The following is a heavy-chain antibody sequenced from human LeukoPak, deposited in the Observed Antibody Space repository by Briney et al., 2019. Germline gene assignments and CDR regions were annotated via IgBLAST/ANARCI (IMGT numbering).Heavy chain of an antibody. J-gene: IGHJ4*02. CDR2: IYYSGST. CDR3: ARDAEGVHYFDY. V-gene: IGHV4-59*01. Sequence: SGTLSLTCTVSGGSISSYYWSWIRQPPGKGLEWVAYIYYSGSTNYNPSLKSRVTISVDTSKNQFSLKLSSVTAADTAVYYCARDAEGVHYFDYWGQGTLVTVSS. CDR1: GGSISSYY.